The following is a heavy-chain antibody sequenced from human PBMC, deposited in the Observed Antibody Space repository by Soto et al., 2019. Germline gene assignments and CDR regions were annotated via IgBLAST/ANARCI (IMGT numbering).Heavy chain of an antibody. CDR1: GGTFSSYA. J-gene: IGHJ4*02. CDR3: ARVWSSSWYERGYYFDY. CDR2: IIPIFGTA. V-gene: IGHV1-69*06. Sequence: ASVKVSCKASGGTFSSYAISWVRQAPGQGLEWMGGIIPIFGTANYAQKFQGRVTITADKSTSTAYMELSSLRSEDTAVYYCARVWSSSWYERGYYFDYWGQGTLVTVSS. D-gene: IGHD6-13*01.